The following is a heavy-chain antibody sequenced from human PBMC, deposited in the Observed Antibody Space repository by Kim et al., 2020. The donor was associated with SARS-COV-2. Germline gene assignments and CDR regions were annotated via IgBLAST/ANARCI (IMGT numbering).Heavy chain of an antibody. J-gene: IGHJ4*02. V-gene: IGHV3-74*01. CDR1: GFTFTNYW. D-gene: IGHD6-19*01. CDR2: ISTEGRST. Sequence: GGSLRLSCAASGFTFTNYWMHWVRQPPGKGLVWVSRISTEGRSTHYADSVKGRFTISRDNAKSTLYLQMNSLRVEDTAVYYCARDMGYGSGHNDYWGQGTLVTVSS. CDR3: ARDMGYGSGHNDY.